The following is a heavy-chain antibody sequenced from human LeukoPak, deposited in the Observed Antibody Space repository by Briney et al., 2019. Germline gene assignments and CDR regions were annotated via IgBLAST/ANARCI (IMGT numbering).Heavy chain of an antibody. J-gene: IGHJ4*02. V-gene: IGHV3-21*01. CDR3: ARGSEWSSGVSDY. Sequence: PGGSLRLSCAASGFTFSTCGMNWVRQAPGKGLEWVSSISGSSACIYYADSVKGRFTISRDNAKNSLYLQMNSLRAEDTAVYYCARGSEWSSGVSDYWGQGTLVTVSS. D-gene: IGHD3-3*01. CDR2: ISGSSACI. CDR1: GFTFSTCG.